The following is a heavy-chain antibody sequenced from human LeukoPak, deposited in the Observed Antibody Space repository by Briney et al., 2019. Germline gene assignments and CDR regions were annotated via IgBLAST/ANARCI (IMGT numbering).Heavy chain of an antibody. CDR3: ASLKLGIAAAGKISDAFDI. CDR1: GFTFSRYW. J-gene: IGHJ3*02. CDR2: ISGDGSST. D-gene: IGHD6-13*01. Sequence: GGSLRLSCAASGFTFSRYWMHWVRQAPGKGLVWVSRISGDGSSTSYADSVRGRFTISRDNAKNTLYLQMNSLRAEDTAVYYCASLKLGIAAAGKISDAFDIWGQGTMVTVSS. V-gene: IGHV3-74*01.